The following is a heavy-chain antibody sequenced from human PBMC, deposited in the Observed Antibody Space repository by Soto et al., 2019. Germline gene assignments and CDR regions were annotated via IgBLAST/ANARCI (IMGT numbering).Heavy chain of an antibody. CDR1: GFNFSSYA. Sequence: GGSLRLSCAAFGFNFSSYAMNWVRQAPGKGLEWVSAISGSGGSTYYADSVKGRFTVSRDNSKNTLSLQMNSLRAEDTAVYYCAKETTMTAGAVDYWGQGTLVTVSS. J-gene: IGHJ4*02. D-gene: IGHD4-17*01. V-gene: IGHV3-23*01. CDR2: ISGSGGST. CDR3: AKETTMTAGAVDY.